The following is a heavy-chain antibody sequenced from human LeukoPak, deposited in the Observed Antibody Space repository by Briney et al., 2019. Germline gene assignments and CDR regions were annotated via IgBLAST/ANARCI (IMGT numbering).Heavy chain of an antibody. J-gene: IGHJ3*02. V-gene: IGHV4-39*01. CDR3: ARHQRHDYDFWSGYFIDAFDI. Sequence: PSETLFLTCIVSGGSISSSSYYWGWIRQPPGKGLEWIGSMYYSGSTYPNPSLKSRVTISVDTSKNQFSLKLSSVTAADTAVYYCARHQRHDYDFWSGYFIDAFDIWGQGTMVTVSS. D-gene: IGHD3-3*01. CDR2: MYYSGST. CDR1: GGSISSSSYY.